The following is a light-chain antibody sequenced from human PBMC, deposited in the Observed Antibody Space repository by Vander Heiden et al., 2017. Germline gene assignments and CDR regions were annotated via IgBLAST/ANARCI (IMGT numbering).Light chain of an antibody. Sequence: QSVLTQPPSASGTPGQRVTISCSGSSSNIGSKTVNWYQQLPGTAPKLLIYSNNQRSSGVPDRFSGSKSGTSGSLAISGLQSEDEADYYCAVWDDSLNGPVLGGGTKLTVL. V-gene: IGLV1-44*01. CDR2: SNN. CDR1: SSNIGSKT. CDR3: AVWDDSLNGPV. J-gene: IGLJ2*01.